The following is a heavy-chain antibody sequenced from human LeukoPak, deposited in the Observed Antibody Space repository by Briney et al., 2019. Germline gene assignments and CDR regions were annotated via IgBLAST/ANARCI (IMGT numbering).Heavy chain of an antibody. J-gene: IGHJ4*02. CDR2: IHSDGSTT. V-gene: IGHV3-74*01. CDR1: GFTFSSYS. CDR3: AREGGSPGTAFDY. D-gene: IGHD1-26*01. Sequence: GGSLRLSCAASGFTFSSYSMHWVRQAPGKGLLWVSRIHSDGSTTSYADSVKGRFTISRDNAKNTLYLQVNSLRAEDTAVYYCAREGGSPGTAFDYWGQGTLVTVSS.